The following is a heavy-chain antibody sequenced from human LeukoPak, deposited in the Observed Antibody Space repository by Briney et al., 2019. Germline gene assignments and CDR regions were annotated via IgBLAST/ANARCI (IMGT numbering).Heavy chain of an antibody. CDR2: IYYSGST. CDR3: ARVIHSSGWYYYDSRGSAYFDY. J-gene: IGHJ4*02. CDR1: GGSISSYY. V-gene: IGHV4-59*01. Sequence: SETLSLTCTVSGGSISSYYWSWIRQPPGKGLEWIGYIYYSGSTNYNPSLKSRVTISVDTSKNQFSLKLSSVTAADTAVYYCARVIHSSGWYYYDSRGSAYFDYWGQGTLVTVSS. D-gene: IGHD3-22*01.